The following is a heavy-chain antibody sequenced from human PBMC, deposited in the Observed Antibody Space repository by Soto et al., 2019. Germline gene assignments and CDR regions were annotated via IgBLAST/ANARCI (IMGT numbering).Heavy chain of an antibody. D-gene: IGHD3-3*01. CDR2: ISGSGGST. Sequence: PGGSLRLSCAASGFTFSSYAMSWVRQAPGKGLEWVSAISGSGGSTYYADSVKGRFTISRDNSKNTLYLQMNSLRAEDTAVYYCAKDPRITISRNWFDPWGQGTLVTVSS. CDR1: GFTFSSYA. V-gene: IGHV3-23*01. J-gene: IGHJ5*02. CDR3: AKDPRITISRNWFDP.